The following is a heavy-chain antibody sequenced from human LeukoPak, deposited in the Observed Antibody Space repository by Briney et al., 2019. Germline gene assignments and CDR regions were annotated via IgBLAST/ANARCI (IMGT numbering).Heavy chain of an antibody. Sequence: PSETLSLTCAVSGYSISSGYYWGWIRHPPGTGLELIGRIYHSGSTYYNPSLKSRVPISVDTSKNQFSLKLTSVPAADTAVYYCAKGGNSEYSSSSYWGQGTLVTVSS. D-gene: IGHD6-6*01. J-gene: IGHJ4*02. CDR3: AKGGNSEYSSSSY. V-gene: IGHV4-38-2*01. CDR2: IYHSGST. CDR1: GYSISSGYY.